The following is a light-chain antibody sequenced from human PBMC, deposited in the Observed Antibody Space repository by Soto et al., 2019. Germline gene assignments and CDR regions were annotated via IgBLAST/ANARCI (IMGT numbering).Light chain of an antibody. Sequence: QSLLTQPPSVSGAPGQRVTISCTGSSSNIGAGYDVHWYQQLPGTAPKLLIYGNSNRPSGVPDRFSGSKSGTSASLAITGLQAEDEADYYCQSYDDSLSGPFYVFGTGTKLTVL. CDR3: QSYDDSLSGPFYV. CDR1: SSNIGAGYD. V-gene: IGLV1-40*01. CDR2: GNS. J-gene: IGLJ1*01.